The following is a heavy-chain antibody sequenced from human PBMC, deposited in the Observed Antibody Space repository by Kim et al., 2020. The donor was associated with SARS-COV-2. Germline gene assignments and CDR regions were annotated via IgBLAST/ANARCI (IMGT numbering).Heavy chain of an antibody. J-gene: IGHJ4*02. CDR1: GFTFGDYV. Sequence: GGSLRLSCTASGFTFGDYVVSWVRQAPGKGLEWVGFMRSNNYGGKIEYAASARGRFSISRDDFRSIAYLHMNSLKTEDTAVYYCTSGGNAFDYWGQGALVTVSS. D-gene: IGHD6-25*01. CDR3: TSGGNAFDY. CDR2: MRSNNYGGKI. V-gene: IGHV3-49*04.